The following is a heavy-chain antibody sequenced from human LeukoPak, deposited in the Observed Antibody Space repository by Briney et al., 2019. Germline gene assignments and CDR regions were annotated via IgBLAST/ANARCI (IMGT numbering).Heavy chain of an antibody. V-gene: IGHV3-21*01. Sequence: PGGSLRLSCAASGFTFSSYSMNWVRQAPGKGLEWVSSISSSSSYIYYADSVKGRFTISRDNPKNSLYLQMNSLRAEDTAVYYCARKSREDIDYWGQGTLVTVSS. CDR3: ARKSREDIDY. J-gene: IGHJ4*02. CDR1: GFTFSSYS. CDR2: ISSSSSYI. D-gene: IGHD2-15*01.